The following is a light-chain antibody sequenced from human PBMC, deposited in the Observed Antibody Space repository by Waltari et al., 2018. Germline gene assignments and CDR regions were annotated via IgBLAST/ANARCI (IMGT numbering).Light chain of an antibody. CDR2: GAS. Sequence: EIVMTQSPATLSVSPGERATLSCRASQSVSSNLAWYQQKPAHAPRLLIYGASTRATGIPARFSGSGSGTEFTLTISSLQSEDFAVYYCQQYNNWQTFGQGTKVEIK. CDR3: QQYNNWQT. V-gene: IGKV3-15*01. J-gene: IGKJ1*01. CDR1: QSVSSN.